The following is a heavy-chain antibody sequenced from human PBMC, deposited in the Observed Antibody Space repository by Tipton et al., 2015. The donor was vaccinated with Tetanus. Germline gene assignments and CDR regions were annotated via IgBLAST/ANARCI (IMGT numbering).Heavy chain of an antibody. CDR3: ARHPLRPISSAGLGELSGGNWFDP. J-gene: IGHJ5*02. V-gene: IGHV4-59*08. Sequence: TLSLTCTVSGGSISSYYWSWIRQPPGKGLEWIGYIYYSGSTNYNPSLKSRVTISVDTSKNQFSLKLSSVTAADTAVYYCARHPLRPISSAGLGELSGGNWFDPWGQGTLVTVSS. CDR1: GGSISSYY. CDR2: IYYSGST. D-gene: IGHD3-16*02.